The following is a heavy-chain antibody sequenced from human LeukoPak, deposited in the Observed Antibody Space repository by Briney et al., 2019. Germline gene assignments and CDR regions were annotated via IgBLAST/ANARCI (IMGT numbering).Heavy chain of an antibody. CDR2: VGHSGSA. CDR1: GGSFSAFF. Sequence: SETLSLTCAVSGGSFSAFFWRWIRQPPGKGLEWIGDVGHSGSADYNPSLKSRVTISADTSRNHFSLNLSSVTAADTAVYYCARGRSGSSSGWPKRYYFDYWGQGTLVTVSS. V-gene: IGHV4-34*01. J-gene: IGHJ4*02. CDR3: ARGRSGSSSGWPKRYYFDY. D-gene: IGHD6-19*01.